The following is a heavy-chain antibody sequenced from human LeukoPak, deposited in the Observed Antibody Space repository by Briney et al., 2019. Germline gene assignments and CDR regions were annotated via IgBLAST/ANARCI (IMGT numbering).Heavy chain of an antibody. Sequence: ASVKVSCKASGYTFTGYYMHWVRQAPGQGLEWMGWINPNSGGTNYAQKFQGRVTMTRDMSISTAYMELSRLRSDDTAVYYCARDLEQQLAHAFDIWGQGTMVTVSS. J-gene: IGHJ3*02. CDR3: ARDLEQQLAHAFDI. V-gene: IGHV1-2*02. CDR2: INPNSGGT. CDR1: GYTFTGYY. D-gene: IGHD6-13*01.